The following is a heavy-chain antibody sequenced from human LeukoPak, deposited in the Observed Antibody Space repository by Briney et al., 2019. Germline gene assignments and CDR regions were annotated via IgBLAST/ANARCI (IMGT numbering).Heavy chain of an antibody. Sequence: PSETLSLTCTVSGGSISSYYWSWIRQPPGKGLEWIGEINHSGSTNYNPSLKSRVTISVDTSKNQFSLKLSSVTAADTAVYYCASINQWLARYYFDYWGQGTLVTVSS. J-gene: IGHJ4*02. V-gene: IGHV4-34*01. D-gene: IGHD6-19*01. CDR1: GGSISSYY. CDR2: INHSGST. CDR3: ASINQWLARYYFDY.